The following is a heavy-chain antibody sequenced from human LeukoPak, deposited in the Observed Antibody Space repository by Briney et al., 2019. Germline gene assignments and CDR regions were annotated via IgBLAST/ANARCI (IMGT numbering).Heavy chain of an antibody. CDR2: MNPNNGNT. CDR1: GYTFTSYD. J-gene: IGHJ4*02. V-gene: IGHV1-8*01. D-gene: IGHD3-9*01. Sequence: ASVKVSCKASGYTFTSYDINWVRQATGQGLEWMGWMNPNNGNTGYAQKFQGRVTMTRNTSISTAYMELSSLRSEDTAVYYCVIVLYYDILTGSYYFDYWGQGTLVTVSS. CDR3: VIVLYYDILTGSYYFDY.